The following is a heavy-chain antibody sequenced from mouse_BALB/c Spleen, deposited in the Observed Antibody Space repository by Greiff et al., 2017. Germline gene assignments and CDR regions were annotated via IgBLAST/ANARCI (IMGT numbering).Heavy chain of an antibody. CDR2: IWGDGST. Sequence: VQLVESGPGLVAPSQSLSITCTVSGFSLTGYGVNWVRQPPGKGLEWLGLIWGDGSTDYNSALKSRLSISKDNSKSQVFLKMNSLQTDDTARYYCARGGGLKYGNYGAMDYWGQGTSVTVSS. CDR3: ARGGGLKYGNYGAMDY. J-gene: IGHJ4*01. D-gene: IGHD2-10*02. CDR1: GFSLTGYG. V-gene: IGHV2-6-7*01.